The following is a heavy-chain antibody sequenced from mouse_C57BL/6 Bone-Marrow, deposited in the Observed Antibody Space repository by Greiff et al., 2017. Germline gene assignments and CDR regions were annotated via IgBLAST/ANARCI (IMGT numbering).Heavy chain of an antibody. CDR1: GYSFTGYY. Sequence: VNVKQSGPELVKPGPSVTISCKASGYSFTGYYMHWVKQSHGNILVWIGYIYPYNGVSSYNQKFKGKATLTVDKSSSTAYMVLRSLTSEDSAVYYCARRPSYYSNYVGAMDYWGQGTSVTVSS. CDR3: ARRPSYYSNYVGAMDY. D-gene: IGHD2-5*01. CDR2: IYPYNGVS. J-gene: IGHJ4*01. V-gene: IGHV1-31*01.